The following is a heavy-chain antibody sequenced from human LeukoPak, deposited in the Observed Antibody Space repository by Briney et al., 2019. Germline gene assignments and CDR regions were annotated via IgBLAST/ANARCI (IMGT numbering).Heavy chain of an antibody. V-gene: IGHV4-59*12. CDR1: GGSISTYY. J-gene: IGHJ4*02. CDR3: ARESWSYASKFHY. Sequence: PSETLSLTCTVSGGSISTYYWSWIRQPPGKGLEWIGYIYYSGSTNYNPSLKSRVTISVDTSKNQFSLNLSSVTAADTAVYYCARESWSYASKFHYWGQGTLVTVSS. D-gene: IGHD3-16*01. CDR2: IYYSGST.